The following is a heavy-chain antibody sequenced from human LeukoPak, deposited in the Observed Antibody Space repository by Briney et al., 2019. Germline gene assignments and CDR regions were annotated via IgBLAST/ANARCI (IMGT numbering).Heavy chain of an antibody. CDR3: ARAGGSPARWALGRSSVLWFAFDI. Sequence: SETLSLTCTVSGGSISSYYWSWIRQPPGKGLEWIGYIYYSGSTNYNPSLKSRVTISVDTSKNQFSLKLSSVTAADTAVYYCARAGGSPARWALGRSSVLWFAFDIWGQGTMVTVSS. CDR1: GGSISSYY. CDR2: IYYSGST. D-gene: IGHD6-6*01. V-gene: IGHV4-59*01. J-gene: IGHJ3*02.